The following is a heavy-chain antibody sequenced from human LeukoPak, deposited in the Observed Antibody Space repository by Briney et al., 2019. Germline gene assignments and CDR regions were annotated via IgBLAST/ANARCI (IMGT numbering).Heavy chain of an antibody. V-gene: IGHV1-2*02. J-gene: IGHJ4*02. CDR1: GYTFTGFY. CDR2: INPNSGGT. CDR3: ARDRLPYCSGGSCSLGY. Sequence: ASVKVSCKASGYTFTGFYMHWVRQAPGQGLEWMGWINPNSGGTNYAQKFQGRVNMTRDTSISTAYMELSRVTSDDTAVYYCARDRLPYCSGGSCSLGYWGQGTLVTVSS. D-gene: IGHD2-15*01.